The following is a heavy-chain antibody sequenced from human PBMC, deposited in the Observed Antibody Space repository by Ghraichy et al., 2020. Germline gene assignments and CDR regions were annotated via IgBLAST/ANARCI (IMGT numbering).Heavy chain of an antibody. J-gene: IGHJ3*02. CDR2: IKQDGSEK. V-gene: IGHV3-7*03. Sequence: GGSLRLSCAASGFTFSTYWMSWVRQAPGKGLYWVANIKQDGSEKYYVDSVRGRFTISRDNAKNSLYLQMNSLGAEDTAVYYCAREGCGVVVVPTLLDDAFDIWGQGTMVTVSS. D-gene: IGHD3-3*01. CDR3: AREGCGVVVVPTLLDDAFDI. CDR1: GFTFSTYW.